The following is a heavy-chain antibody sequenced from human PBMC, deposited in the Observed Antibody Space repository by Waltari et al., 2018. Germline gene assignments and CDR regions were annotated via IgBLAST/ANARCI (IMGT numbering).Heavy chain of an antibody. J-gene: IGHJ6*02. CDR1: GYPFSNDQ. CDR2: INPSGGRT. Sequence: QVQLVQSGAEVTKPGASVKVSCKASGYPFSNDQMHWVRQAPGQGLEGMGVINPSGGRTIYAQKFQGRVTMTTDTSTTTVYMELSSLRSEDTAMFYCARRGGAILGNSMDVWGQGTTVTVSS. V-gene: IGHV1-46*01. CDR3: ARRGGAILGNSMDV. D-gene: IGHD3-3*01.